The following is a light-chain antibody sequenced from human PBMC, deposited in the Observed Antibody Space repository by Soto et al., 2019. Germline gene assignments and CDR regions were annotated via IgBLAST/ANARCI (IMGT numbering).Light chain of an antibody. CDR3: QQYDYWPPYT. CDR1: QSVSDN. V-gene: IGKV3-15*01. J-gene: IGKJ2*01. CDR2: GAS. Sequence: EIVMTQSPATLSVSPGERAIVSCRASQSVSDNLAWYQQTPGRAPRLLIYGASIRATGVPTRFSGSGSGTEFTPTISSLQSEDFAVYYCQQYDYWPPYTFGQGTKVEIK.